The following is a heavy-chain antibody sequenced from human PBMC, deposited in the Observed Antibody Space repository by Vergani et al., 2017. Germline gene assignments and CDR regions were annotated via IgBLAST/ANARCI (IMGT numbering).Heavy chain of an antibody. V-gene: IGHV4-30-4*08. Sequence: QVQLQESGPGLVKPSQTLSLTCTVSGGSISSGDYYWSWIRPSPGDGLEWIGYIYYSGSTYYNPSLKSRVTISVDTSKNQFSLKLRSVTAADTAVYYCARAGYHNKGAAFDIWGQGTMVTVSS. J-gene: IGHJ3*02. CDR2: IYYSGST. CDR1: GGSISSGDYY. D-gene: IGHD3-16*02. CDR3: ARAGYHNKGAAFDI.